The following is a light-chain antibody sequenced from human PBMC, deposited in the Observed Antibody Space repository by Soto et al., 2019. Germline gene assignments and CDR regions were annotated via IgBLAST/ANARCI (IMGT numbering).Light chain of an antibody. J-gene: IGKJ1*01. V-gene: IGKV3-20*01. Sequence: EIVLTQSPGTLSLSPGQRATLSCRASQSFSSSYLAWYQQKPGQAPRLLIYAASRRATGIPDRCSGSGSGTDFTLTISRLEPEDFAVYYCQQYGTLPTFGQGTKVDIK. CDR1: QSFSSSY. CDR2: AAS. CDR3: QQYGTLPT.